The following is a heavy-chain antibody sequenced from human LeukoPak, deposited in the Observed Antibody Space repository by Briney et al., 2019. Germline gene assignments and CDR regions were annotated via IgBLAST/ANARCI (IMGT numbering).Heavy chain of an antibody. V-gene: IGHV4-39*07. CDR1: GGSISSSSYY. Sequence: PSETLSLTCAVSGGSISSSSYYWGWIRQPPGKGLEWIGIIYYSGSTYYNPSLKSRVTISVDTSKNQFSLKLSSVTDADTDVYYCARDIDSSGYYYEEYFDYWGQGTLVTVSS. CDR3: ARDIDSSGYYYEEYFDY. D-gene: IGHD3-22*01. CDR2: IYYSGST. J-gene: IGHJ4*02.